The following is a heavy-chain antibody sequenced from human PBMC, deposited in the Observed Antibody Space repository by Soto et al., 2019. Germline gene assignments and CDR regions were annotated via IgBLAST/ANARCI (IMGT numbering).Heavy chain of an antibody. J-gene: IGHJ4*02. CDR3: PRDKIPGILYY. D-gene: IGHD1-20*01. CDR2: INAGNGNT. V-gene: IGHV1-3*05. Sequence: QVQLVQSGAEEKKPGASVKVSCKASGYTFTSYAMHWVRQAPGQRLEWMGWINAGNGNTKYSQKFQGRVTITRDTSASTAYRELSSLRSEDTAVYYCPRDKIPGILYYWGQGTLVTVSS. CDR1: GYTFTSYA.